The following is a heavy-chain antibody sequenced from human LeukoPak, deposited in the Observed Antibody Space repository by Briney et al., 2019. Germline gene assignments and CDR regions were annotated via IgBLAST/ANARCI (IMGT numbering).Heavy chain of an antibody. D-gene: IGHD3-22*01. V-gene: IGHV3-21*01. Sequence: GGSLRLSCAASGFTFSSYTMNWVRQAPGKGLEWVSSITSSSSYIYYADSVKGRFTISRDNAKSSLYLHMNGLRAEDTAVYYCARHVVAVGFDYWGQGTLVTVSS. CDR1: GFTFSSYT. CDR2: ITSSSSYI. CDR3: ARHVVAVGFDY. J-gene: IGHJ4*02.